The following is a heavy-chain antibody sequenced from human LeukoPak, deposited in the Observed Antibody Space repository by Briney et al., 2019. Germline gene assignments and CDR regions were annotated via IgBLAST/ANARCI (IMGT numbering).Heavy chain of an antibody. J-gene: IGHJ4*02. D-gene: IGHD1-26*01. CDR2: ISSSGSII. CDR1: GFTFSDYY. CDR3: ARDRYSGSYPLDY. V-gene: IGHV3-11*01. Sequence: PGGSLTLSCAASGFTFSDYYMSWIRQAPGKGLEWVSYISSSGSIIYYADSVKGRFTISRGNAKRCLYLQMNSLRAEDPAVYYCARDRYSGSYPLDYWGQGTLVPLSS.